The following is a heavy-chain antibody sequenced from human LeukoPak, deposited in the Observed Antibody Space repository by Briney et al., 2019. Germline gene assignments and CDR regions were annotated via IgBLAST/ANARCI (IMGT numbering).Heavy chain of an antibody. CDR2: IYTSGST. V-gene: IGHV4-61*02. CDR1: GGSISSGSYY. Sequence: PSETLSLTCTVSGGSISSGSYYWSWIRQPAGKGLEWIGRIYTSGSTNYNPSLKSRVTISVDTSKNQFSLKLSSVAAADTAVYYCARAPKVTMVREYYFDYWGQGTLVTVSS. J-gene: IGHJ4*02. D-gene: IGHD3-10*01. CDR3: ARAPKVTMVREYYFDY.